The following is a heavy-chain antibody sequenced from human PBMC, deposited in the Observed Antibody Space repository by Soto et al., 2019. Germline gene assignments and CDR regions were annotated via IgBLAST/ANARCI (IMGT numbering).Heavy chain of an antibody. J-gene: IGHJ5*02. CDR1: GGSISSYY. D-gene: IGHD2-2*01. Sequence: SETLSLTCTVSGGSISSYYWSWIRQPPGKGLEWIGYIYYSGSTNYNPSLKSRVTISVDTSKNQFSLKLSSVTAADTAVYYCARVGDIVVVPAPPTLWFDTWGQGTLVTVSS. CDR3: ARVGDIVVVPAPPTLWFDT. CDR2: IYYSGST. V-gene: IGHV4-59*01.